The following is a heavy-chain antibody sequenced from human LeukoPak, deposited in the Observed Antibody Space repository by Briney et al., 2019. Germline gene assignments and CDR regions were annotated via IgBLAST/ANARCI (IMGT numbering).Heavy chain of an antibody. CDR3: ARGVSIAARREYNWFDP. V-gene: IGHV1-2*06. CDR2: INPNSGGT. J-gene: IGHJ5*02. CDR1: GYTFTGYY. D-gene: IGHD6-6*01. Sequence: ASVKVSCKASGYTFTGYYMHWVRQAPGQGLEWMGRINPNSGGTNYAQKFQGRVTMTRDTSISTAYMEVSRLSSDDTAVYYCARGVSIAARREYNWFDPWGQGTLVTVSS.